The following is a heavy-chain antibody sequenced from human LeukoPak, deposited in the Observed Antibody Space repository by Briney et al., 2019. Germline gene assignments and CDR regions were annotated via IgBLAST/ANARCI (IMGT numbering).Heavy chain of an antibody. Sequence: PGGSLRLSCAASGFTFDDYAMHWVRQAPGKGLEWVSLISWDGGSTYYADSVKGRFTISRDNSKNSLYLQMNSLRAEDTALYYCATAPFGVVVYWGQGTLVTVSS. CDR3: ATAPFGVVVY. CDR2: ISWDGGST. J-gene: IGHJ4*02. CDR1: GFTFDDYA. D-gene: IGHD3-3*01. V-gene: IGHV3-43D*03.